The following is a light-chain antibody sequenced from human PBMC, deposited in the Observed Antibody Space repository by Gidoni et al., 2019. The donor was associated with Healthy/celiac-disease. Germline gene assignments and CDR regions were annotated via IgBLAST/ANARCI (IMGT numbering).Light chain of an antibody. CDR3: NSRDSSGNHPVV. CDR1: SLRRSY. V-gene: IGLV3-19*01. J-gene: IGLJ2*01. Sequence: AVSVALGQTVRITGQGDSLRRSYASWYQQKPGQVPVLVIYGKNNRPSGIPDRFSGSSSGNTASWTSTRAQAEDEAYYCCNSRDSSGNHPVVFGGGTKLTVL. CDR2: GKN.